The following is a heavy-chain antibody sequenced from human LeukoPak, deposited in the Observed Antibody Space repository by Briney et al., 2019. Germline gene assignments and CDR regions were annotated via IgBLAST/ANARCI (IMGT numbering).Heavy chain of an antibody. Sequence: GGSLRLSCAASGFTFDDYAMHWVRQVPGEGLEWVSGISWNRGSIGYADSVKGRFTISRDNAKNSLYLQMNSLRAEDTALYYCAKDKIAVAGNYFDYWGQGTLVTVSS. CDR3: AKDKIAVAGNYFDY. V-gene: IGHV3-9*01. D-gene: IGHD6-19*01. J-gene: IGHJ4*02. CDR1: GFTFDDYA. CDR2: ISWNRGSI.